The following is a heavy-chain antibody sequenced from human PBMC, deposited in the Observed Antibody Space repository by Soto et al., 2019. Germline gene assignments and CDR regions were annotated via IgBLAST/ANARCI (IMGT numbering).Heavy chain of an antibody. CDR3: ASQSGYDRERPYYYYGMDV. Sequence: GGSLRLSCAASGFTFSSYAMSWVRQAPGKGLEWVSAISGSGGSTYYADSVKGRFTISRDNSKNTLYLQMNSLRAEDTAVYYCASQSGYDRERPYYYYGMDVWGPGTTVTVSS. CDR1: GFTFSSYA. CDR2: ISGSGGST. J-gene: IGHJ6*02. V-gene: IGHV3-23*01. D-gene: IGHD5-12*01.